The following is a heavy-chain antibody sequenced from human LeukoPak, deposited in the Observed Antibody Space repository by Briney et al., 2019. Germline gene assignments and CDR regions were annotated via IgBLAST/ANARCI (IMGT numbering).Heavy chain of an antibody. CDR3: ARALYSGSYYHWFDP. D-gene: IGHD1-26*01. J-gene: IGHJ5*02. CDR1: GYTFTSYY. CDR2: INPSGGST. Sequence: ASVKVSCKASGYTFTSYYMHWVRQAPGQGLEWMGIINPSGGSTSYAQKFQGRVTMTRDTSTGTVYMELSSLRSEDTAVYYCARALYSGSYYHWFDPWGQGTLVTVSS. V-gene: IGHV1-46*01.